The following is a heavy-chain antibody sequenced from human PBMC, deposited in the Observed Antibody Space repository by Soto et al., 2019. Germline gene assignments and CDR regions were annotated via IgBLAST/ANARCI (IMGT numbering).Heavy chain of an antibody. J-gene: IGHJ6*02. CDR3: ARVKKIRYCSSTSCYKDYYYYYGMDV. V-gene: IGHV1-69*13. Sequence: AVKVSCKASGGTFSSYAISWVRQAPGQGLEWMGGIIPIFGTANYAQKFQGRVTITADESTSTAYMELSSLRSEDTAVYYCARVKKIRYCSSTSCYKDYYYYYGMDVWGQGTTVTVSS. D-gene: IGHD2-2*02. CDR2: IIPIFGTA. CDR1: GGTFSSYA.